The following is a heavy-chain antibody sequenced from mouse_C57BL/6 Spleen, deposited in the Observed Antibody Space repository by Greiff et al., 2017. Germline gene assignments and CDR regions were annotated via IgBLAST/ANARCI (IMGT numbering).Heavy chain of an antibody. D-gene: IGHD2-4*01. V-gene: IGHV1-15*01. CDR1: GYTFTDYE. Sequence: QVQLQQSGAELVRPGASVTLSCKASGYTFTDYEMHWVKQTPVHGLEWIGAIDPETGGTAYNQKFKGKAILTADKSSSTAYMELRSLTSEDSAVYYCTRESYDYGGFAYWGQGTLVTVSA. J-gene: IGHJ3*01. CDR2: IDPETGGT. CDR3: TRESYDYGGFAY.